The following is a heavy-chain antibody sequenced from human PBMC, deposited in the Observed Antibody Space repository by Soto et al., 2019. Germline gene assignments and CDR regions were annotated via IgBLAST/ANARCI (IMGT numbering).Heavy chain of an antibody. CDR3: ARHGVDYGDYASYYYYGMDV. Sequence: QLQLQESGPGLVKPSETLSLTCTVSGGPISSSNYYWGWIRQPPGKGLEWIAMIYFSGSAYYNPSLKSRVTISIDTSKNQFSLRLNSVTAADTAVYYCARHGVDYGDYASYYYYGMDVWGRGTTVSVSS. CDR2: IYFSGSA. CDR1: GGPISSSNYY. J-gene: IGHJ6*02. V-gene: IGHV4-39*01. D-gene: IGHD4-17*01.